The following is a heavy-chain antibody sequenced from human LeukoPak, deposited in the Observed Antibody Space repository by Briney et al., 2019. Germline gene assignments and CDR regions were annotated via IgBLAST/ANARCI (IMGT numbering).Heavy chain of an antibody. CDR1: GFAFSTYA. CDR2: ISGSGGST. J-gene: IGHJ4*02. Sequence: SGGSLRLSCAASGFAFSTYAMSWVRQAPGKGLQWVSAISGSGGSTYYADSVKGRFTISRDNSKNTLYLQMNSLRAEDTAVYYCAKDWYYDSSGYWDYWGQGTLVTVSS. CDR3: AKDWYYDSSGYWDY. V-gene: IGHV3-23*01. D-gene: IGHD3-22*01.